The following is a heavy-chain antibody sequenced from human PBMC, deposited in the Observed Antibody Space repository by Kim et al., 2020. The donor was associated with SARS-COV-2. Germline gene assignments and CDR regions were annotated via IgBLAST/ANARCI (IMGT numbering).Heavy chain of an antibody. D-gene: IGHD2-21*02. V-gene: IGHV3-33*01. CDR2: IWYDGSNK. CDR1: GFTFSSYG. CDR3: ARGGSDSADAFDI. J-gene: IGHJ3*02. Sequence: GGSLRRSCAASGFTFSSYGMHWVRQAPGKGLEWVALIWYDGSNKFYADSVKGRFTISRDNSKNTLYLQMNSLRAEDTAVYYCARGGSDSADAFDIWGQGT.